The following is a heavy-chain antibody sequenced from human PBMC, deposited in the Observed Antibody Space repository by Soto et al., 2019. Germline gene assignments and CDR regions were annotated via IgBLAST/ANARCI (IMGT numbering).Heavy chain of an antibody. CDR2: IYYSGST. J-gene: IGHJ6*02. CDR1: GGSIISYY. CDR3: ARGGWLQPKARYYYYGMDV. Sequence: PSATLSVSCTVSGGSIISYYWSWIRQPPGKGLEWIGYIYYSGSTNYNPSLKSRVTISVDTSKNQFSLKLSSVTAADTAVYYCARGGWLQPKARYYYYGMDVWGQGTTVTVSS. V-gene: IGHV4-59*01. D-gene: IGHD5-12*01.